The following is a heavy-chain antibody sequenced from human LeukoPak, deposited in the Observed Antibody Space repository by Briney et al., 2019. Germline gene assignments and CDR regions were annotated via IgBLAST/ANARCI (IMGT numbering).Heavy chain of an antibody. D-gene: IGHD1-26*01. CDR2: IIPIFGTA. V-gene: IGHV1-69*13. CDR3: ARGRGKLGARDLFDY. Sequence: SVKVSCKASGGTFSSYAISWVRQAPGQGLEWMGGIIPIFGTANYAQKFQGRVTITADESTSTAYMELSSLRSEDTAVYYCARGRGKLGARDLFDYWGQGTLVTVSS. J-gene: IGHJ4*02. CDR1: GGTFSSYA.